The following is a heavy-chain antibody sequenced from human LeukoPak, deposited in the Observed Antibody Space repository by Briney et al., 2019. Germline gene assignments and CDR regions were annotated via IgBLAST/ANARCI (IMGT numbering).Heavy chain of an antibody. Sequence: SQTLPLTCAISGYSVSSNSAPWNWIRPAPWKGLEWLGRTYSRSKWYNDSAVSVKGRITINPDSSKNQFSLHLNSVTPEATAVYYCASNYYDSSGYYYTDYWGQGTLVTVSS. CDR1: GYSVSSNSAP. V-gene: IGHV6-1*01. D-gene: IGHD3-22*01. CDR2: TYSRSKWYN. CDR3: ASNYYDSSGYYYTDY. J-gene: IGHJ4*02.